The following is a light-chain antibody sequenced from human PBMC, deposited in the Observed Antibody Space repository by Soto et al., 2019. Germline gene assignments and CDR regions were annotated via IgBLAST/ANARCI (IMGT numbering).Light chain of an antibody. CDR2: VAS. CDR1: QNINNY. V-gene: IGKV1-39*01. CDR3: QQSYSVPPT. J-gene: IGKJ2*01. Sequence: DIQMTQSPSSLSASVGDRVTITCRASQNINNYLNWYQQKSGKAPQVVMYVASSLQSGVPSRFTGGGSETDFNFTITSLLPEDSATYYCQQSYSVPPTFGQGTKLEIK.